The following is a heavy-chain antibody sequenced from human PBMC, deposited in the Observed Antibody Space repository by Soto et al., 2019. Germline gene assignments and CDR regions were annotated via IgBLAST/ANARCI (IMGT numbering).Heavy chain of an antibody. Sequence: SETLSLTCAVYGGSFSGYYWSWIRQPPGKGLEWIGEINHSGSTNYNPSLKSRVTISVDTSKNQFSLKLSSVTAADTAVYYCARGYCSGGSCYAWFDPWGQGTLVTVSS. D-gene: IGHD2-15*01. CDR1: GGSFSGYY. J-gene: IGHJ5*02. CDR2: INHSGST. V-gene: IGHV4-34*01. CDR3: ARGYCSGGSCYAWFDP.